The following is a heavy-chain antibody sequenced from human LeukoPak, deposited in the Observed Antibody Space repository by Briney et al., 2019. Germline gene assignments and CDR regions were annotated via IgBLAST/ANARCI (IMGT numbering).Heavy chain of an antibody. D-gene: IGHD6-13*01. J-gene: IGHJ4*02. CDR3: AKDRSAGYSSSWTPD. Sequence: PGGSLRLSCAAPGFTFSSYGMHWVRQAPGKGLEWVAFIRYDGSNKYYADSVKGRFTISRDNSKNTLYLQMNSLRAEDTAVYYCAKDRSAGYSSSWTPDWGQGTLVTVSS. CDR2: IRYDGSNK. CDR1: GFTFSSYG. V-gene: IGHV3-30*02.